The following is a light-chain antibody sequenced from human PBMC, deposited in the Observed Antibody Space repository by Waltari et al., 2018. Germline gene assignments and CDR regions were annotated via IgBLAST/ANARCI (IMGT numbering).Light chain of an antibody. Sequence: DIQMTQSPSSLSASVGDRVTITCRASQNIVRYVNWYQQKPGKAPKFLINAGTSLQSGGGLSRFGVSGSGTDFSLTIYDLQPEDFATYYCQQTYSSPLTFGGGTKVEIK. V-gene: IGKV1-39*01. CDR2: AGT. J-gene: IGKJ4*01. CDR1: QNIVRY. CDR3: QQTYSSPLT.